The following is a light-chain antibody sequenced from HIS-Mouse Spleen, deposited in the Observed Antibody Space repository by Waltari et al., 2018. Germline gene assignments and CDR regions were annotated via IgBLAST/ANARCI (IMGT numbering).Light chain of an antibody. Sequence: QSALTQPRSVSGSPGQSVTISCTGTSSDVGGYNYVSWYHQHPGKAPKLMIYVVSKRPSGVPDRFSGSKSGNTASLTISGLQAEDEADYYCCSYAGSYTGVFGTGTKVTVL. V-gene: IGLV2-11*01. CDR2: VVS. CDR3: CSYAGSYTGV. CDR1: SSDVGGYNY. J-gene: IGLJ1*01.